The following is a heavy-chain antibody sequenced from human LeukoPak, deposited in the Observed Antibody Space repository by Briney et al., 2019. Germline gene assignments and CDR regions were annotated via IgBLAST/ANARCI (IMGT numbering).Heavy chain of an antibody. CDR1: GYIFTGYY. J-gene: IGHJ4*02. V-gene: IGHV1-2*06. CDR2: INPNGGGA. CDR3: ARGSDYGDSPGLN. Sequence: ASVKVSCKASGYIFTGYYMHWVRQAPGQGLEWMGRINPNGGGANYAQKFQGRVAMTRDMSISTAYMELSRLGSDDTAVYYCARGSDYGDSPGLNWGQGTLVTVSS. D-gene: IGHD4-17*01.